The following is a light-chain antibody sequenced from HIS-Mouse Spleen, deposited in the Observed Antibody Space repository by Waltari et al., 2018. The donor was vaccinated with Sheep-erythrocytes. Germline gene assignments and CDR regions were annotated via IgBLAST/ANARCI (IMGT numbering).Light chain of an antibody. V-gene: IGKV1-5*03. J-gene: IGKJ4*01. CDR3: QQYNSYPLT. CDR1: QSIRSW. Sequence: DLQMTQSPSTLSASVGDRVTITCRASQSIRSWLAWYQQKPGKAPKLLIYKASSLESGVPSRFSGSGSGTEFTLTISSLQPDDFATYYCQQYNSYPLTFGGGTKVEIK. CDR2: KAS.